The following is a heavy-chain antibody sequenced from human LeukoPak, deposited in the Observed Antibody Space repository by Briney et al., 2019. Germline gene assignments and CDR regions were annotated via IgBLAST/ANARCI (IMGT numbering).Heavy chain of an antibody. CDR2: MNPNTGAT. V-gene: IGHV1-2*02. D-gene: IGHD6-19*01. Sequence: ASVKVSCKPSGYTFTGYYLHWVRQAHGQALEWMGWMNPNTGATMYAQKFQDRVSMSRDTSSSTAYMDLTSLRSDDTAVYFCARDRVGSGWPRPYYFEFWGQGTLVTVSS. J-gene: IGHJ4*02. CDR1: GYTFTGYY. CDR3: ARDRVGSGWPRPYYFEF.